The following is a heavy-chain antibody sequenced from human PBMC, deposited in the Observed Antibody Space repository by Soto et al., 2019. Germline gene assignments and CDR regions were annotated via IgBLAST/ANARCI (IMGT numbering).Heavy chain of an antibody. J-gene: IGHJ6*02. CDR2: ISSSGSTI. CDR3: ARWGGVRALGGMDV. Sequence: EVQLVESGGGLVQPGGSLRLSCVASGFTFSSYEMNWVRQAPGKGLEWVSYISSSGSTIYYADSVKGRFTISRDNAKNSLYLQMNSLRAEDTAVYYCARWGGVRALGGMDVWGQGTTVTVSS. CDR1: GFTFSSYE. V-gene: IGHV3-48*03. D-gene: IGHD1-26*01.